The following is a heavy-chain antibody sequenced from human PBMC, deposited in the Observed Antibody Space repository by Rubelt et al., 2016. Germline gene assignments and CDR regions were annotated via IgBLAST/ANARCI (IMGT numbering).Heavy chain of an antibody. Sequence: GFTFSSYAMHWVRQAPGKGLEWVAVISYDGSNKYYADSVKGRFTISRDNSKNTLYLQMNSLRAEDTAVYYCARDQRGSYDYWGQGTLVTVSS. J-gene: IGHJ4*02. CDR3: ARDQRGSYDY. V-gene: IGHV3-30*04. CDR1: GFTFSSYA. D-gene: IGHD1-26*01. CDR2: ISYDGSNK.